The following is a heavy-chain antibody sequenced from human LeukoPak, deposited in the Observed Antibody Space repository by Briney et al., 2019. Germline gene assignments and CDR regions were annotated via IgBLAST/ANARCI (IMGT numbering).Heavy chain of an antibody. D-gene: IGHD3-10*01. CDR3: ARLYGSGTYWGY. V-gene: IGHV3-23*01. J-gene: IGHJ4*02. Sequence: PGRSLRLSCAASGFTFSSYAMHWVRQAPGKGLEWVSTILSGTGGNTYYADSVKGRFTISRDNFKNMLYLQMNSLRAEDTAVYYCARLYGSGTYWGYWGQGTLVTVAS. CDR2: ILSGTGGNT. CDR1: GFTFSSYA.